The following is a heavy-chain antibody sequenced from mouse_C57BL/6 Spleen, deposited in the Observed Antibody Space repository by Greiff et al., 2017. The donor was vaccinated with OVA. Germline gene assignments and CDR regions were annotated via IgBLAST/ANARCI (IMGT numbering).Heavy chain of an antibody. CDR1: GFNIKDYY. V-gene: IGHV14-2*01. CDR3: ARASYYGSQYYFDY. D-gene: IGHD1-1*01. Sequence: EVQVVESGAELVKPGASVKLSCTASGFNIKDYYMHWVKQRTEQGLEWIGRIDPEDGETKYAPKFQGKATITADTSSNTAYLQLSSLTSEDTAVYYCARASYYGSQYYFDYWGQGTTLTVSS. J-gene: IGHJ2*01. CDR2: IDPEDGET.